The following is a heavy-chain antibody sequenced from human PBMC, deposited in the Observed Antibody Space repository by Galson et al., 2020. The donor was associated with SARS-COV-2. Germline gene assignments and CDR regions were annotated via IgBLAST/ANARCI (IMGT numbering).Heavy chain of an antibody. V-gene: IGHV4-39*07. Sequence: SETLSLTCSVSGDSVISSNYYWGWIRQSPGKGLEWIGSIHYSGSTYYNPSLKSRLTISVDTSKNQFSLKVRSATAADTAVYYCVTTKREVAGSSSYFDNWGQGTLVSVSS. CDR3: VTTKREVAGSSSYFDN. CDR1: GDSVISSNYY. CDR2: IHYSGST. J-gene: IGHJ4*02. D-gene: IGHD6-19*01.